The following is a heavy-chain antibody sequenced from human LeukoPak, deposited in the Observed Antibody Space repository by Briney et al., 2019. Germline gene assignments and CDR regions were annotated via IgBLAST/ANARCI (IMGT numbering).Heavy chain of an antibody. Sequence: GGSLRLSCAASGFTFSSYWMSWVRQAPGRGLEWVANIKQDGSEKYYVDSVKGRFTISRDNAKNSLYLQMNSLRAEDTAVYYCARDERGYSYGHFDYWGQGTLVTVSS. CDR2: IKQDGSEK. CDR1: GFTFSSYW. J-gene: IGHJ4*02. V-gene: IGHV3-7*01. D-gene: IGHD5-18*01. CDR3: ARDERGYSYGHFDY.